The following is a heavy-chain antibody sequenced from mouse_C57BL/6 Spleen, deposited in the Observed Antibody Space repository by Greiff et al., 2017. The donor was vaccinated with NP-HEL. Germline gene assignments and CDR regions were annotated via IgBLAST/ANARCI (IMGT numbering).Heavy chain of an antibody. CDR2: ISYDGSN. D-gene: IGHD2-3*01. CDR3: ARGDGTWFAY. J-gene: IGHJ3*01. V-gene: IGHV3-6*01. CDR1: GYSITSGYY. Sequence: EVQLVESGPGLVKPSQSLSLPCSVTGYSITSGYYWNWIRQFPGNKLVWMGYISYDGSNNYNPSLKNRISITRDTSKNQFFLKLNSVTTEDTATYYCARGDGTWFAYWGQGTLVTVSA.